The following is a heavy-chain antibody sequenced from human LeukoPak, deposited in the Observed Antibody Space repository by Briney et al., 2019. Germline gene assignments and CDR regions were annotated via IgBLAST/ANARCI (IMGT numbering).Heavy chain of an antibody. CDR2: INPNSGGT. CDR1: GYTFTAYF. V-gene: IGHV1-2*02. Sequence: ASVKVSCKTSGYTFTAYFMHWVRQAPGQGLEWMGWINPNSGGTNYAQKFQGRVTMTRDTSISTVYMELSRLRSDDTAVYYCAREPAGGVTTDPYFDYWGQGTLVTVSS. J-gene: IGHJ4*02. D-gene: IGHD4-17*01. CDR3: AREPAGGVTTDPYFDY.